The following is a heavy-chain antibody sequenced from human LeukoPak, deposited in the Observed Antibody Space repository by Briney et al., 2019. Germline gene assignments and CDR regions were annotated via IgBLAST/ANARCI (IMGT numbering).Heavy chain of an antibody. D-gene: IGHD3-3*01. CDR3: ARSFWSGYYIIQNWFDP. V-gene: IGHV1-69*13. Sequence: SVKVSCKASGGTFSSYAISWVRQAPGQGLEWMGGIIPIFGTANYAQKFQGGVTITADESTSTAYMELSSLRSEDTAVYYCARSFWSGYYIIQNWFDPWGQGTLVTVSS. CDR2: IIPIFGTA. J-gene: IGHJ5*02. CDR1: GGTFSSYA.